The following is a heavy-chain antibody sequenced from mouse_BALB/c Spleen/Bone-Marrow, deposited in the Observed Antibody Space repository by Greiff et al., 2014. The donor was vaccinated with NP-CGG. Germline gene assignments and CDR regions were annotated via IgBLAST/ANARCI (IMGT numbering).Heavy chain of an antibody. Sequence: VQLQQSGAELVKPGASVKLSCMASGFTFTSYWIHWGRKRPGKAPEGIGEINPSNGRTNYNEKFKSKATLTEDKSSSTAYMQLSSLTSEDSAVYYCARDGNYRYAMDYWGQGTSVTVSS. D-gene: IGHD2-1*01. J-gene: IGHJ4*01. V-gene: IGHV1S81*02. CDR2: INPSNGRT. CDR3: ARDGNYRYAMDY. CDR1: GFTFTSYW.